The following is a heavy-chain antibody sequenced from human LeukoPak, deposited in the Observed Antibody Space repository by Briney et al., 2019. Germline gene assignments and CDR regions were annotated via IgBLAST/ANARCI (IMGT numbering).Heavy chain of an antibody. CDR3: ARGGRERYSSGWTDAFDI. CDR1: GGTFSIYA. V-gene: IGHV1-46*01. CDR2: INPSGGST. D-gene: IGHD6-19*01. J-gene: IGHJ3*02. Sequence: ASVKVSCKASGGTFSIYAISWVRQAPGQGLEWMGIINPSGGSTSYAQKFQGRVTMTRDTSTSTVYMELSSLSSEDTAVYYCARGGRERYSSGWTDAFDIWGQGTMVTVSS.